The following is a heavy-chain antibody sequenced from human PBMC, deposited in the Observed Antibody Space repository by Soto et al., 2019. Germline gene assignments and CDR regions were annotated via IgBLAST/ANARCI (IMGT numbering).Heavy chain of an antibody. CDR1: GYTFTSYG. J-gene: IGHJ5*02. V-gene: IGHV1-18*04. D-gene: IGHD3-22*01. Sequence: ASVKVSCKASGYTFTSYGISWVRQAPGQGLEWMGWISAYNGNTNYAQKLQGRVTMTTDTSTSTAYMELRSLRSDDTTVYYCARADYDSSGYRVIWFDPWGHGTLVTVSS. CDR3: ARADYDSSGYRVIWFDP. CDR2: ISAYNGNT.